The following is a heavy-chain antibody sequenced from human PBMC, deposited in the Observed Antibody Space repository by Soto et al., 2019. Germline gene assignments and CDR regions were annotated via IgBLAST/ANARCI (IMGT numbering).Heavy chain of an antibody. CDR1: GGFVSSGSYY. CDR2: MSHSGGT. Sequence: QVQLQQWGAGLLKPSETLSLTCAVYGGFVSSGSYYWSWIRQPPGKGLEWIGEMSHSGGTHFNPSLKLRVTISVDTSKNQFSLMMSSVTAADTALYYCARVERGTATTVVDAFDIWGPGTMVTVSS. V-gene: IGHV4-34*01. CDR3: ARVERGTATTVVDAFDI. D-gene: IGHD1-1*01. J-gene: IGHJ3*02.